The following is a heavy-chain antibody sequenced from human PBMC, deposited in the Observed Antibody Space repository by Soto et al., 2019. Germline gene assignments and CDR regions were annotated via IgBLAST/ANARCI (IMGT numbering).Heavy chain of an antibody. J-gene: IGHJ4*02. CDR3: ARRYSSSWYEGDY. D-gene: IGHD6-13*01. CDR1: GGSISSSSYY. CDR2: IYYSGST. Sequence: QLQLQESGPGLVKPSETLSLTCTVSGGSISSSSYYWGWIRQPPGKGLEGIGSIYYSGSTYYNPSLKSRVTISVDTSKNQFSLKLSSVTAADTAVYYCARRYSSSWYEGDYWGQGTLVTVSS. V-gene: IGHV4-39*01.